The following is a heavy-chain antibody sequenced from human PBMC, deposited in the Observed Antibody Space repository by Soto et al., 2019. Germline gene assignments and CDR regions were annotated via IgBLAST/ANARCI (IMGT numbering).Heavy chain of an antibody. CDR2: IKTKTEGGAT. J-gene: IGHJ6*02. CDR3: TTGSVEGV. V-gene: IGHV3-15*07. CDR1: DFPFSNAG. D-gene: IGHD2-15*01. Sequence: EVQLVESGGGLVKPGGSLRLSCAASDFPFSNAGLIWVRQAPGKGLEWVAGIKTKTEGGATDYAAPLKGRFTISRDDSKNTLFLQMNSLKTEDTAVYYCTTGSVEGVWGQGATVTVSS.